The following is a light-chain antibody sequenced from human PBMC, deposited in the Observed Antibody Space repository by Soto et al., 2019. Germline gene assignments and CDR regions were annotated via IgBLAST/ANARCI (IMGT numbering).Light chain of an antibody. CDR3: AAWDDSLNGYG. V-gene: IGLV1-44*01. CDR2: GDN. J-gene: IGLJ1*01. CDR1: SSNIGSNT. Sequence: QSGLTQPPSASGTPGQRVTISCSGSSSNIGSNTVNWYQQLPGTAPKLLIYGDNQRPSGVPDRFSGSKSGTTASLAISGLQSEDEADYYCAAWDDSLNGYGFGTGTKVTVL.